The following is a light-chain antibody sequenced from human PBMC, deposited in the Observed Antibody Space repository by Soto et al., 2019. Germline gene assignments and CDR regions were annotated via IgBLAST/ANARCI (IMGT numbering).Light chain of an antibody. CDR1: SSDVGGYNY. Sequence: QSALTQPASVSGSPGQSITISCTGTSSDVGGYNYVSWYQQHPGKAPKLMIYDVSNRPSGVSNRFSGSKSGNTASLTISGLQAEDEADYYCSSYTSISTGYVFGTGTKVTVL. CDR2: DVS. J-gene: IGLJ1*01. V-gene: IGLV2-14*01. CDR3: SSYTSISTGYV.